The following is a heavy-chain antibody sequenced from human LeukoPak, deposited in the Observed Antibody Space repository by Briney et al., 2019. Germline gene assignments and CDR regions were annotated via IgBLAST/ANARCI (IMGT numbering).Heavy chain of an antibody. Sequence: SQTLSLTCAISGDSVSSDSVAWNWIRQSPSRGLEWLGRTYYRSKWYNEYAISVKSRITINSDTSKNQFSLQLNSVTPEDTAVYYCAINSGNYRYYFDYWGQGTLVTVSS. D-gene: IGHD1-26*01. J-gene: IGHJ4*02. V-gene: IGHV6-1*01. CDR1: GDSVSSDSVA. CDR2: TYYRSKWYN. CDR3: AINSGNYRYYFDY.